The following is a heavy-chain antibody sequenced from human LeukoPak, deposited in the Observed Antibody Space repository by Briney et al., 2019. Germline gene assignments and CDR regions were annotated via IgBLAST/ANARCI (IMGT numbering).Heavy chain of an antibody. J-gene: IGHJ5*02. CDR2: IYYSGST. Sequence: PSETLSLTCTVSGGSISSYYWSWIRQPPGKGLEWIGYIYYSGSTNYNPSLKSRVTISVDTSKSQFSLKLSSVTAADTAVYYCARERTTVTTGWFDPWGQGTLVTVSS. CDR1: GGSISSYY. D-gene: IGHD4-17*01. CDR3: ARERTTVTTGWFDP. V-gene: IGHV4-59*12.